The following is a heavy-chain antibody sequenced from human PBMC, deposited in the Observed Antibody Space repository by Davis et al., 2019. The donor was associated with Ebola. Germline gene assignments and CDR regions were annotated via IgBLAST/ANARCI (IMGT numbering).Heavy chain of an antibody. D-gene: IGHD3-10*01. CDR3: ARGLYYGSGHFDY. Sequence: SETLSLTCAVSGGSISSSNWWSWVRQPPGKGLEWIGEIYHSGSTNYNPSLKSRVTISVDKSKNQFSLKLSSVTAADTAVYYCARGLYYGSGHFDYWGQGTLVTVSS. CDR1: GGSISSSNW. J-gene: IGHJ4*02. V-gene: IGHV4-4*02. CDR2: IYHSGST.